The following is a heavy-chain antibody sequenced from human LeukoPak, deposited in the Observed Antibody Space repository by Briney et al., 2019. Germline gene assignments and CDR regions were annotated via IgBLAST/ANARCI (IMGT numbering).Heavy chain of an antibody. D-gene: IGHD3-9*01. Sequence: PSETLSLTCAVYGGSFSNYYWSWIRQPAGKGLEWIGRIYTSGSTNYNPSLKSRVTMSVDTSKNQFSLKLSSVTAADTAVYYCARESRKYYDILTGYYPGGWFDPWGQGTLVTVSS. CDR1: GGSFSNYY. CDR2: IYTSGST. V-gene: IGHV4-4*07. J-gene: IGHJ5*02. CDR3: ARESRKYYDILTGYYPGGWFDP.